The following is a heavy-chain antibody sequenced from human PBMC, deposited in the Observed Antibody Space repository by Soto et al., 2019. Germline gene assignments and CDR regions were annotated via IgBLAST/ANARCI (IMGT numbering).Heavy chain of an antibody. V-gene: IGHV3-74*01. CDR3: ARASGSNSHFDY. D-gene: IGHD1-26*01. CDR2: INTDGSST. J-gene: IGHJ4*02. CDR1: GLTFSSYW. Sequence: EVQLVESEGGLVQPGGSLRLSCAASGLTFSSYWMHWVRQAPGKGLVWVSRINTDGSSTTYADSVKGRFTISRDNTKNTLYLQMNSLRVEDTAVYYCARASGSNSHFDYWGQGTLVTVSS.